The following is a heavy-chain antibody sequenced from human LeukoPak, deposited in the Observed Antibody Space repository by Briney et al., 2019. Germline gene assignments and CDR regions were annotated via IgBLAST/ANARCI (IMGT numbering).Heavy chain of an antibody. J-gene: IGHJ4*02. Sequence: GEPLQISCQCSGSTFTSYWIGWVRQMPAKGREWRGMSYPGDSDTTYSPSFQGQVTISADKSISTAYLQWSSLKASDTAMYYCARSNSGITTSDYWGQGALVTVSS. CDR1: GSTFTSYW. CDR2: SYPGDSDT. D-gene: IGHD1-26*01. V-gene: IGHV5-51*01. CDR3: ARSNSGITTSDY.